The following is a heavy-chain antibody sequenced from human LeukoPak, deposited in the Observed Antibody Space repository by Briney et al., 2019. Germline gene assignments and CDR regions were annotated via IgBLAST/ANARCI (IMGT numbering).Heavy chain of an antibody. CDR3: AREFGSGWYYFDY. Sequence: PGGSLRLSCAVSGFTFSDFETNWVRQAPGKEPEWISYIGGSGSPTYYADSVKGRFTISRDNAKNTLYLQMNSLRAEDTAVYYCAREFGSGWYYFDYWGQGTLVTVSS. J-gene: IGHJ4*02. CDR1: GFTFSDFE. V-gene: IGHV3-48*03. CDR2: IGGSGSPT. D-gene: IGHD6-19*01.